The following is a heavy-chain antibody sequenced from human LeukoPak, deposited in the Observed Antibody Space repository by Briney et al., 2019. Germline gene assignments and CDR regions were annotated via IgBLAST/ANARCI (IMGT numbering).Heavy chain of an antibody. J-gene: IGHJ4*02. D-gene: IGHD6-19*01. CDR3: AKDWVIINGWYGG. CDR2: IRNDGSHK. V-gene: IGHV3-30*02. Sequence: QPGGSLRLSCAASALTLSSHCMHWVRQAPGKGLEWVAFIRNDGSHKYYADSVKGRFTISRDNSKKTLYLQMNSLRAEDTAVYYCAKDWVIINGWYGGWGQGTLVTVSS. CDR1: ALTLSSHC.